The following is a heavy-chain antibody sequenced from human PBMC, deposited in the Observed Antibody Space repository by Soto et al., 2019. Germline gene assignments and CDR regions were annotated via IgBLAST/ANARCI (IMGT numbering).Heavy chain of an antibody. J-gene: IGHJ5*02. CDR1: GGTFSSYA. Sequence: VASVKVSCKASGGTFSSYAISWVRQAPGQGLEWMGGIIPIFGTANYAQKFQGRVTITADESTSTAYMELSSLRSEDTAVYYCARVPYSSSWYVFGPLDPWGQGTLVTVSS. V-gene: IGHV1-69*13. D-gene: IGHD6-13*01. CDR2: IIPIFGTA. CDR3: ARVPYSSSWYVFGPLDP.